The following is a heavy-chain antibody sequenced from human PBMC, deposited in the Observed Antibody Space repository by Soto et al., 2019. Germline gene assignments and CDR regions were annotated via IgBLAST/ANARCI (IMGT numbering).Heavy chain of an antibody. CDR3: AIHGAREAFDI. D-gene: IGHD3-10*01. Sequence: SETLSLTCTVSGGSISSGGYYWSWIRQHPGKGLEWIGYIYYSGSTYYNPSLKSRVTISVDTSKNQLSLKLSSVTAADTAVYYCAIHGAREAFDIWGQGTMVTVSS. CDR1: GGSISSGGYY. J-gene: IGHJ3*02. CDR2: IYYSGST. V-gene: IGHV4-31*03.